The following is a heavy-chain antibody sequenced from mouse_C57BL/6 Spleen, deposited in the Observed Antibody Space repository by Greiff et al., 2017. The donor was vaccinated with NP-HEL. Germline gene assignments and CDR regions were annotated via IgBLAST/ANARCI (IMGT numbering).Heavy chain of an antibody. CDR1: GYTFTDYY. CDR3: ARFLIYYGNSY. J-gene: IGHJ4*01. D-gene: IGHD2-1*01. V-gene: IGHV1-76*01. Sequence: QVQLKQSGAELVRPGASVKLSCKASGYTFTDYYINWVKQRPGQGLEWIARIYPGSGNTYYNEKFKGKATLTAEKSSSTAYMQLSSLTSEDSAVYFCARFLIYYGNSYWGQGTSVTVSS. CDR2: IYPGSGNT.